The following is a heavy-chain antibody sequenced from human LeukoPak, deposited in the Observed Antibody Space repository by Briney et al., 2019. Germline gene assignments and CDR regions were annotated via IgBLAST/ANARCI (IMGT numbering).Heavy chain of an antibody. Sequence: GGSLRLSCAASGFTFSSYSMNWVRQAPGKGLEWVSYISSSSSTIYYADSVKGRFTISRDNAKNSLYLQMNSLRAEDTAVYYCARYGYDSSGYTRGTDYWGQGTLVTVSS. CDR1: GFTFSSYS. D-gene: IGHD3-22*01. J-gene: IGHJ4*02. CDR3: ARYGYDSSGYTRGTDY. V-gene: IGHV3-48*04. CDR2: ISSSSSTI.